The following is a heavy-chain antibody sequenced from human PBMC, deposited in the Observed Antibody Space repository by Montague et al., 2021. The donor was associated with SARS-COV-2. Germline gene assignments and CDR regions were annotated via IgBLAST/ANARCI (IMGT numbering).Heavy chain of an antibody. J-gene: IGHJ4*02. D-gene: IGHD4-23*01. Sequence: PALVKPTQTLTLTCTFSGFSLSTSGMCVSWIRQPPGKALEWLALIDWXDDKYYSTSLKTRLTISKDTSKNQVVLTMTNMDPVDTATYYCARGRYGDNRGYYFDYWGQGTLVTVSS. CDR2: IDWXDDK. CDR1: GFSLSTSGMC. V-gene: IGHV2-70*01. CDR3: ARGRYGDNRGYYFDY.